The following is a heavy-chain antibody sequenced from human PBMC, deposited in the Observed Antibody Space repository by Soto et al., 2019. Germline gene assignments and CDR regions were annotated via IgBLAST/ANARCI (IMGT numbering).Heavy chain of an antibody. CDR3: TTHTGLRDIVVVPAAYVDY. D-gene: IGHD2-2*01. CDR2: IKSKTDGGTT. J-gene: IGHJ4*02. Sequence: GGSLRLSCAASGFTFSNAWMSWVRQAPGKGLEWVGRIKSKTDGGTTDYAAPVKGRFTISRDDSKNTLYLQMNSLKTEDTAVYYCTTHTGLRDIVVVPAAYVDYWGQGTLVTVSS. CDR1: GFTFSNAW. V-gene: IGHV3-15*01.